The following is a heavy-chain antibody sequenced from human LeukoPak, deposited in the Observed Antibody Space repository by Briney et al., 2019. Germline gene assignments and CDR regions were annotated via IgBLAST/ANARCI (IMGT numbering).Heavy chain of an antibody. J-gene: IGHJ3*02. CDR3: ARIEGSTTTDDAFDI. Sequence: ASVKVSCKASGYTFTSYDINWVRQATGQGLEWMGWMNPNSGNTGYAQKFQGRVTMTRNTSISTAYMVLSSLRSEDTAVYYCARIEGSTTTDDAFDIWGQGTMVTVSS. D-gene: IGHD2-2*01. V-gene: IGHV1-8*01. CDR2: MNPNSGNT. CDR1: GYTFTSYD.